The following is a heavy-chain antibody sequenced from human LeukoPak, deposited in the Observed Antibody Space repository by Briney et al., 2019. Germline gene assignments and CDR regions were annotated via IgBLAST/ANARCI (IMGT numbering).Heavy chain of an antibody. Sequence: ASVKVSCKASGGTVSSYAISWVRQAPGQGLEWMGGIIPMFGTANYAQKFQGRVTITADKSTRTVYMELSSLRSEDTAVYYCARDSPYTSSLPPTEDAFDIWGQGTMVTVSS. D-gene: IGHD6-13*01. CDR3: ARDSPYTSSLPPTEDAFDI. CDR2: IIPMFGTA. CDR1: GGTVSSYA. J-gene: IGHJ3*02. V-gene: IGHV1-69*06.